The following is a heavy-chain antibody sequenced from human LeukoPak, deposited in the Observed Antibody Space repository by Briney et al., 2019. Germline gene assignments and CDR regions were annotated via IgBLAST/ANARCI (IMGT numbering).Heavy chain of an antibody. CDR1: GYTLTELS. D-gene: IGHD5-18*01. CDR3: ATAPYSYGYATLVY. J-gene: IGHJ4*02. V-gene: IGHV1-24*01. CDR2: FDPEDGET. Sequence: ASVKVSCKVSGYTLTELSMHWVRQAPGKGLEWMGGFDPEDGETIYAQKFQGRVTMTEDTSTDTAYMELSSLRSEDTAVYYCATAPYSYGYATLVYWGQGTLVTVCS.